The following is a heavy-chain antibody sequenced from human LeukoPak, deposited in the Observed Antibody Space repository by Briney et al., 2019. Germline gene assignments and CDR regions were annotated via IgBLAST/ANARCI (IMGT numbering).Heavy chain of an antibody. D-gene: IGHD4-17*01. CDR3: ARRPRVYGDYGGGAEFDY. J-gene: IGHJ4*02. Sequence: ASVKVSCKASGYTFTSYDINWVRQATGQGLEWMGWMNPNSGNTGYAQKFQGRVTITRNTSISTAYMELSSLRSEDTAVYYCARRPRVYGDYGGGAEFDYWGQGTLVTVSS. CDR2: MNPNSGNT. CDR1: GYTFTSYD. V-gene: IGHV1-8*03.